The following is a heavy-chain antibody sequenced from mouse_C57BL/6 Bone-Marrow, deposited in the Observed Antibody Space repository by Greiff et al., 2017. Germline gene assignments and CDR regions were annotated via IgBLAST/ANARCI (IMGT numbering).Heavy chain of an antibody. J-gene: IGHJ1*03. Sequence: GGGLVQPKGSLKLSCAASGFSFNTYAMNWVRQAPGKGLEWVARIRSKSNNYATYYADSVKDRFTISRDDSESMLYLQMNNLKTEDTAMYYCVRQGYGSSPSLWYFDVWGTGTTVTVSS. D-gene: IGHD1-1*01. CDR3: VRQGYGSSPSLWYFDV. CDR1: GFSFNTYA. CDR2: IRSKSNNYAT. V-gene: IGHV10-1*01.